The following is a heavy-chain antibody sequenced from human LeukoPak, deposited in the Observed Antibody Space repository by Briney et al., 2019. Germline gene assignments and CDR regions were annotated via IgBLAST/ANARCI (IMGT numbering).Heavy chain of an antibody. CDR1: GGTFSSYA. V-gene: IGHV1-69*05. CDR2: IIPIFGTA. D-gene: IGHD6-6*01. J-gene: IGHJ3*02. CDR3: ARGGIVSSSSLPGSSAFDI. Sequence: SVKVSCKASGGTFSSYAISWVRQAPGQGLEWMRGIIPIFGTANYAQKFQGRVTITTDESTSTAYMELSSLRSEDTAVYYCARGGIVSSSSLPGSSAFDIWGQGTMVTVSS.